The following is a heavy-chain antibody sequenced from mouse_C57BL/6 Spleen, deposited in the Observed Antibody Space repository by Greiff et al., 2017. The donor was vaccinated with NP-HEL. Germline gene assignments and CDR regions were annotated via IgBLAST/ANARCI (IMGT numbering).Heavy chain of an antibody. CDR1: GYSITSGYY. V-gene: IGHV3-6*01. Sequence: ESGPGLVKPSQSLSLTCSVTGYSITSGYYWNWIRQFPGNKLEWMGYISYDGSNNYNPSLKNRISITRDTSKNQFFLKLNSVTTEDTATYYCARDSTTVVATDYAMDYWGQGTSVTVSS. J-gene: IGHJ4*01. CDR2: ISYDGSN. D-gene: IGHD1-1*01. CDR3: ARDSTTVVATDYAMDY.